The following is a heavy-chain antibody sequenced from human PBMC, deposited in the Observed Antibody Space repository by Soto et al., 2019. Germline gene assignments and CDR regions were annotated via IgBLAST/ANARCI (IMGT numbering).Heavy chain of an antibody. Sequence: QLQLQESGPGLVNPSETLSLTCTVSSGSISSSSYYWGWIRQPPGKGLEWIGSIHYSGNTYSSPSLKSRVTISVDTSKNQFSLKLRSVTAADTAVYYCATGPTVKYFDSWGQGTLVTVSS. J-gene: IGHJ4*02. CDR1: SGSISSSSYY. V-gene: IGHV4-39*01. CDR2: IHYSGNT. CDR3: ATGPTVKYFDS. D-gene: IGHD3-22*01.